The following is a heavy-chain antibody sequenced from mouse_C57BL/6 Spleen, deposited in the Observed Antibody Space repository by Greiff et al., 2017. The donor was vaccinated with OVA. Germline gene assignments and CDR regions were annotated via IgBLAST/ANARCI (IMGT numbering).Heavy chain of an antibody. CDR1: GFTFTSYW. CDR3: ARDDYDEDYAMGY. CDR2: INPSNGGT. Sequence: QVQLQQPGTELVKPGASVKLSCKASGFTFTSYWMHWVKQRPGQGLEWIGNINPSNGGTNYNEKFKSKATLTVDKSSSTAYMQLSSLTSEDSAVYYCARDDYDEDYAMGYWGQGASVTVAS. D-gene: IGHD2-4*01. V-gene: IGHV1-53*01. J-gene: IGHJ4*01.